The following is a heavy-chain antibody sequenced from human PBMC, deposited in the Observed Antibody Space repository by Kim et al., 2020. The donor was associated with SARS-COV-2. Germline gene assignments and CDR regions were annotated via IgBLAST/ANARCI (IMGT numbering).Heavy chain of an antibody. CDR1: GFTFDDYA. CDR2: ISWNSGSI. CDR3: AKDRRLRWQRDWYFDL. V-gene: IGHV3-9*01. D-gene: IGHD4-17*01. J-gene: IGHJ2*01. Sequence: GGSLRLSCAASGFTFDDYAMHWVRQAPGKGLEWVSGISWNSGSIGYADSVKGRFTISRDNAKNSLYLQMNSLRAEDTALYYCAKDRRLRWQRDWYFDLWGRGTLVTVSS.